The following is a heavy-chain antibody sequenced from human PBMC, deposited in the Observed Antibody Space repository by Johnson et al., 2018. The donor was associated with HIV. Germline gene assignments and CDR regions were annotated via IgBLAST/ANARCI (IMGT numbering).Heavy chain of an antibody. CDR1: GFTFSSYA. Sequence: MQLVESGGDLVQPGGSLRLSCAASGFTFSSYAMHWVRQAPGKGLEWVSTISGSGGTTYYADSVKGRFTISRDNSKNTLYLQMHSLRAEDTAVYYCAKASHYDSSGNPSDAFDIWGQGTMVTVSS. D-gene: IGHD3-22*01. J-gene: IGHJ3*02. V-gene: IGHV3-23*04. CDR2: ISGSGGTT. CDR3: AKASHYDSSGNPSDAFDI.